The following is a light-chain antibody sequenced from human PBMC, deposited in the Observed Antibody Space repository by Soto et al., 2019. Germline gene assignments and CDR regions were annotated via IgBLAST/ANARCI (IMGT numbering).Light chain of an antibody. V-gene: IGLV2-8*01. Sequence: QSALTQRPYASGSPGQSVTISCTGTSSDVGGYNYVSWYQQHPGKAPKLMIYEVSKRPSGVPDRFSGSKSGNTASLTVSGLQAEDEADYYCSSYAGSNSVVFGGGTKLTVL. CDR3: SSYAGSNSVV. CDR2: EVS. CDR1: SSDVGGYNY. J-gene: IGLJ2*01.